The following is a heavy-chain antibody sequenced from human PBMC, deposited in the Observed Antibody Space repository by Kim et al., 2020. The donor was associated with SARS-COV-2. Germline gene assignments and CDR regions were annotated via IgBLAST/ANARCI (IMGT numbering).Heavy chain of an antibody. CDR2: INAGNGNT. CDR3: ARSVVYTKKKGVPQITGVFDY. Sequence: ASVKVSCKASGYTFTSYAMHWVRQAPGQRLEWMGWINAGNGNTKYSQKFQGRVTITRDTSASTAYMELSSLRSEDTAVYYCARSVVYTKKKGVPQITGVFDYWGQGTLVTVSS. J-gene: IGHJ4*02. V-gene: IGHV1-3*01. CDR1: GYTFTSYA. D-gene: IGHD2-2*02.